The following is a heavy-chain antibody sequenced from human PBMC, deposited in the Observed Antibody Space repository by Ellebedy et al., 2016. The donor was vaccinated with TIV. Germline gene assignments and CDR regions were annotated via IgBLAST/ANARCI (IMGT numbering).Heavy chain of an antibody. CDR2: ASYGGTT. J-gene: IGHJ4*02. CDR1: GGSISGDY. V-gene: IGHV4-59*08. CDR3: ARRYSGSSYHYFDY. D-gene: IGHD1-26*01. Sequence: MPSETLSLTCTGSGGSISGDYLTRIRQAPRKGLEWIGFASYGGTTNYNPSLKSRVTMSVDTSKRQLSLKLRSVTAADTAVYYCARRYSGSSYHYFDYWGQGTLVIVSS.